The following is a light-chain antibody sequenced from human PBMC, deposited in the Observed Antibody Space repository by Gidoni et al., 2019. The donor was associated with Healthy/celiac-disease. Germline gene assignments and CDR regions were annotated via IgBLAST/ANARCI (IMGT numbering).Light chain of an antibody. J-gene: IGKJ3*01. CDR1: QSLLHSNGYNY. Sequence: DIVMTQSPLSLPVTPGEPASISCRSSQSLLHSNGYNYLDWYLQKPGQSPQLLIYLGSNRASGVPDRFSGSESGTDFTLKISRVEAEDVGVYYCMQVLQTPFTFGPXTKVDIK. V-gene: IGKV2-28*01. CDR2: LGS. CDR3: MQVLQTPFT.